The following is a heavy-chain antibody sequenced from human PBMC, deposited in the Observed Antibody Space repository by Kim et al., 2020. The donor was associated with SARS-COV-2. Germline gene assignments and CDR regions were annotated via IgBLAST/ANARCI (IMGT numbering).Heavy chain of an antibody. V-gene: IGHV3-66*01. Sequence: GGSLRLSCAASGFTVSSNYMSWVRQAPGKGLEWVSVIYSGGSTYYADSVKGRFTISRDNSKNTLYLQMNSLRAEDTAVYYCARDLAYYDSSGSGYWGQGTLVTVSS. CDR1: GFTVSSNY. CDR3: ARDLAYYDSSGSGY. D-gene: IGHD3-22*01. J-gene: IGHJ4*02. CDR2: IYSGGST.